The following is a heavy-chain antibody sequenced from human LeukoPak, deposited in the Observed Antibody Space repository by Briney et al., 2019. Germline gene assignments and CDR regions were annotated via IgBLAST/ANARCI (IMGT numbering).Heavy chain of an antibody. CDR2: ISVNGETT. J-gene: IGHJ4*02. D-gene: IGHD6-19*01. V-gene: IGHV3-23*01. CDR1: GFSLSSFG. CDR3: AQGFSSGWYPY. Sequence: GGSLRLSCAVSGFSLSSFGMSWVRQAPGKGVEWISAISVNGETTWYADSVRGRFIISRDNSKNTLYLQLTSVRAEDTAVYYCAQGFSSGWYPYWGQGSLVSVSS.